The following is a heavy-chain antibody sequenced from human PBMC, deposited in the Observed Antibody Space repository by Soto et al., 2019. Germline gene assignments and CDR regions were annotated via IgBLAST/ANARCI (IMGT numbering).Heavy chain of an antibody. V-gene: IGHV3-30*18. CDR3: AKTTEDIVVVVAIRYYYYGMDV. CDR2: ISYDGSNK. J-gene: IGHJ6*02. CDR1: GFTFSSYG. Sequence: QVQLVESGGGVVQPGRSLRLSCAASGFTFSSYGMHWVRQAPGKGLEWVAVISYDGSNKYYADSVKGRFTISRDNSKNTLYLQMNSLRAEDTAVYYCAKTTEDIVVVVAIRYYYYGMDVWGQGTTVTVSS. D-gene: IGHD2-15*01.